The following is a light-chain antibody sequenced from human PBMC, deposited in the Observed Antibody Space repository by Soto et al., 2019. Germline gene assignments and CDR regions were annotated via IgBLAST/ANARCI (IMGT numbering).Light chain of an antibody. CDR1: QSVSSNH. V-gene: IGKV3-20*01. CDR2: GAS. J-gene: IGKJ1*01. CDR3: HYYSSSPPGT. Sequence: EIVLTQSPGTLSLSPGERATLSCRASQSVSSNHLAWYQQKPGQAPRLLLYGASSRATGIPDRFSGSGSGTDFTLTISSLEPEDFAVYYCHYYSSSPPGTFGQGTKVEI.